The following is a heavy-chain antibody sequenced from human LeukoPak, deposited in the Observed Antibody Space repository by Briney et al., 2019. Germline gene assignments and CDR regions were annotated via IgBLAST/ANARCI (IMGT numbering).Heavy chain of an antibody. V-gene: IGHV1-46*01. Sequence: ASVKVSCKASGYTFTTYYMHWVRQRPRQGFEWMGIINPSGGSTNYAQKFQGRVTMTRDTSTSTVYMKLSSLRSDDTAVYYCARDLGGSYQDYWGQGTLVTVSS. CDR3: ARDLGGSYQDY. CDR2: INPSGGST. J-gene: IGHJ4*02. D-gene: IGHD1-26*01. CDR1: GYTFTTYY.